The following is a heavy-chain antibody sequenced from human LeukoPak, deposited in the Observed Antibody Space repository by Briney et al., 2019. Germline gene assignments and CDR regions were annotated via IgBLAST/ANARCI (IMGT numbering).Heavy chain of an antibody. V-gene: IGHV1-69*13. CDR3: ARDYGDYNYFDY. Sequence: SVKVSCKASGGTFSSYAISWVRQAPGQGLEWMGGIIPIFGTANYAQKFRGRVTITADESTSTAYMELSSLRSEDTAVYYCARDYGDYNYFDYWGQGTLVTVSS. D-gene: IGHD4-17*01. J-gene: IGHJ4*02. CDR2: IIPIFGTA. CDR1: GGTFSSYA.